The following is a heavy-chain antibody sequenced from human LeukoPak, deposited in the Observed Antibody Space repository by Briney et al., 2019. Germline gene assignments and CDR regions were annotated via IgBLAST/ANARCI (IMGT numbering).Heavy chain of an antibody. Sequence: ASVKVSCKASGYTFTSYDINWVRQATGQGLEWMGWMNPNNGNTGYAQKFQGRVTMTRNTSTGTAYMELRSLRSDDTAVYYCARKSLRRGFDYWGQGTLVTVSS. CDR3: ARKSLRRGFDY. CDR2: MNPNNGNT. CDR1: GYTFTSYD. D-gene: IGHD3-16*01. V-gene: IGHV1-8*02. J-gene: IGHJ4*02.